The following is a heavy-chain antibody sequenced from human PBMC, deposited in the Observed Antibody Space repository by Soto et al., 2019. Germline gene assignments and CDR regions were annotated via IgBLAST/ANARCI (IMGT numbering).Heavy chain of an antibody. D-gene: IGHD6-19*01. V-gene: IGHV6-1*01. CDR2: TYYRSKWYN. J-gene: IGHJ6*02. CDR3: ARDLAAVAGWDYYYYYGMDV. Sequence: PSQTLSLSCAISWESVSSNSTAWNWIMQSPSRGLEWLGRTYYRSKWYNDYAVSVKSRITINPDTSKNQFSLQLNSVTPEDTAVYYCARDLAAVAGWDYYYYYGMDVWGQGTTVTVSS. CDR1: WESVSSNSTA.